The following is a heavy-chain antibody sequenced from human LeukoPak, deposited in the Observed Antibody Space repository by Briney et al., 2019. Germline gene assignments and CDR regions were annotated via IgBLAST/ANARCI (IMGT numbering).Heavy chain of an antibody. CDR1: GASISSYY. V-gene: IGHV4-59*08. CDR2: IYYSGST. D-gene: IGHD2-21*01. J-gene: IGHJ4*02. Sequence: PSETLSLTCTVSGASISSYYWSWIRQPPGKGLEWIGYIYYSGSTNYNPSLKSRVTISVDTSKNQFSLKLSSVTAADTAVYYCASFYQAYYFDYWGQGTLVTVSS. CDR3: ASFYQAYYFDY.